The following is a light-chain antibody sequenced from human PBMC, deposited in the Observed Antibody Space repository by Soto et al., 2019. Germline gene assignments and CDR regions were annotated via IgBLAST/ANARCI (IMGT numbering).Light chain of an antibody. J-gene: IGKJ3*01. V-gene: IGKV1-5*03. CDR3: QQYNSYSFT. CDR2: KAS. CDR1: QSLTSR. Sequence: DIQMTQSPSTLSAPVEDRVTITCRAIQSLTSRLAWYQQKPGKAPKLLIYKASSLDSGVPSRISGSGSETECTLAISSLQPDDFATYYCQQYNSYSFTFGPGTKVDIK.